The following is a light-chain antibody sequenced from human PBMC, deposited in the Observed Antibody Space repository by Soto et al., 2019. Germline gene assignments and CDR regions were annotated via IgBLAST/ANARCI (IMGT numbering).Light chain of an antibody. CDR3: QQRSNWPRT. CDR1: QSVSTY. V-gene: IGKV3-11*01. J-gene: IGKJ1*01. Sequence: EIVLTQSPATLSLSPGERATLSCRASQSVSTYLAWYQQKPGQAPRLLIYDAFNRATGIPARFSGSGSGTDFTLTISSLEPEDSAVYYCQQRSNWPRTFGQGTKVDIK. CDR2: DAF.